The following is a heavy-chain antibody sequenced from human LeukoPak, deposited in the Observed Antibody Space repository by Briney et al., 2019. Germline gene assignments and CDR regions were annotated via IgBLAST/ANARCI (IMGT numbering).Heavy chain of an antibody. D-gene: IGHD1-26*01. Sequence: GGSLRLSCAASGFTVSSNYMSWVRQAPGKGLEWVSSISSSSYIYYADSVKGRFTISRDNAKNSLYLQMNSLRAEDTAVYYCARDPVGATGWFDPWGQGTLVTVSS. CDR2: ISSSSYI. V-gene: IGHV3-69-1*01. J-gene: IGHJ5*02. CDR1: GFTVSSNY. CDR3: ARDPVGATGWFDP.